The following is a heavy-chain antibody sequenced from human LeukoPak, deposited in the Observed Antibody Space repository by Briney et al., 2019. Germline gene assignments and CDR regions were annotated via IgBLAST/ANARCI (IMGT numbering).Heavy chain of an antibody. J-gene: IGHJ5*02. CDR1: GFTFSSYG. CDR3: ARDRIAVAGTHWFDP. V-gene: IGHV3-33*01. CDR2: IWYDGSNK. D-gene: IGHD6-19*01. Sequence: QPGGSLRLSCAASGFTFSSYGMHWVRQAPGKGLEWVAVIWYDGSNKYYADSVKGRFTISRDNSKNTLYLQMNSLRAEDTAVYYCARDRIAVAGTHWFDPWGQGTLVTVSS.